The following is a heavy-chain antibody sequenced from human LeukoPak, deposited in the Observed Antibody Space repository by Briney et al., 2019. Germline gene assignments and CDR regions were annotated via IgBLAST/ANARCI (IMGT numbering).Heavy chain of an antibody. CDR1: GFTFSSYN. CDR3: ATDADIVVVPAAIGGY. Sequence: AGGSLRLSCAASGFTFSSYNMHWVRQAPGKGLEWVALISYDGSNQLYADSVKGRFTISRDNSKNTLYLQVNSLRAEDTAVYYCATDADIVVVPAAIGGYWGQGTLVTVSS. D-gene: IGHD2-2*02. CDR2: ISYDGSNQ. V-gene: IGHV3-30-3*01. J-gene: IGHJ4*02.